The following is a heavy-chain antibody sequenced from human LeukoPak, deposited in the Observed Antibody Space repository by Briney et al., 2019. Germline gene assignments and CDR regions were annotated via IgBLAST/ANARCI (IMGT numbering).Heavy chain of an antibody. CDR3: AGIVVVITWDAFDI. V-gene: IGHV3-33*01. D-gene: IGHD3-22*01. CDR1: GFTFSSYG. J-gene: IGHJ3*02. Sequence: GGSLRLSCAASGFTFSSYGMHWVRQAPGKGLEWVAVIWYDGSNKYYADSVKGRFTISRDNSKNTLYLQMNSLRAEDTAVYYCAGIVVVITWDAFDIWGQGTMVTVSS. CDR2: IWYDGSNK.